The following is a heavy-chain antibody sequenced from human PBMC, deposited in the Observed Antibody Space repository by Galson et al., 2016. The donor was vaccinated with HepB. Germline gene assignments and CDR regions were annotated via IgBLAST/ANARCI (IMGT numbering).Heavy chain of an antibody. Sequence: ETLSLTCGVSGASITSGHWWSCVRQPPGKGLEWIGEMSHTGGTNYNPSLKSRVTIALDKSNNQFSVKITSMTAADTAVYYCAASSGWWRLDSWGQGVLVTVSS. CDR3: AASSGWWRLDS. J-gene: IGHJ4*02. CDR2: MSHTGGT. D-gene: IGHD6-19*01. CDR1: GASITSGHW. V-gene: IGHV4-4*02.